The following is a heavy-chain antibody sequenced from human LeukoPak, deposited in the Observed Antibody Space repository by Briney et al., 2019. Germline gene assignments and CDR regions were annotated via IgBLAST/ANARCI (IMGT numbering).Heavy chain of an antibody. V-gene: IGHV4-31*03. J-gene: IGHJ4*02. CDR3: ARGLRDYGDYREY. CDR1: GGSISSGGYY. CDR2: IYYSGST. D-gene: IGHD4-17*01. Sequence: PSETLSLTCTVSGGSISSGGYYWSWIRQHPGKGLEWIGYIYYSGSTYYNPSLKSRVTISVDTSKNQFSLKLSSVTAADTAVYYCARGLRDYGDYREYWGQGTLVTVSS.